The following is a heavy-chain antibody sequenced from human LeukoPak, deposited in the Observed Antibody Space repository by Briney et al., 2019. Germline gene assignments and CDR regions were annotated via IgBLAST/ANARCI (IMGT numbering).Heavy chain of an antibody. V-gene: IGHV3-21*01. CDR3: ARDGYNLGSSDY. CDR1: GFPFSSYS. CDR2: ISSSSSYI. Sequence: GSLRLSCAASGFPFSSYSMNWVRQAPGKGLEWVSSISSSSSYIYYADSVKGRFTISRDNAKNTLYLQMNSLRAEDTAVYYCARDGYNLGSSDYWGQGTLVTVSS. J-gene: IGHJ4*02. D-gene: IGHD5-24*01.